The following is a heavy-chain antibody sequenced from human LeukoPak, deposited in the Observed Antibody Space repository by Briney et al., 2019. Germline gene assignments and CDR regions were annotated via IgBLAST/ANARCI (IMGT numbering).Heavy chain of an antibody. Sequence: SEILSLTCSVSGGSFSSYYWSWIRQPPGQGLEWIGYIDYSGTTNYNPSLKSRVTMSIDTSKNQFSLKLSAVTAADTAVYYCARVGAGCFDFWGQGTMVTVSS. CDR1: GGSFSSYY. J-gene: IGHJ3*01. CDR3: ARVGAGCFDF. CDR2: IDYSGTT. V-gene: IGHV4-59*01. D-gene: IGHD1-26*01.